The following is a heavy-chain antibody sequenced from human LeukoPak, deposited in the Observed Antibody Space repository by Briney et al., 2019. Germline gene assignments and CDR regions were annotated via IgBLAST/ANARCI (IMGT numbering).Heavy chain of an antibody. J-gene: IGHJ4*02. CDR3: AREWGSGWYFDY. V-gene: IGHV1-2*02. CDR1: GYSFNSQG. CDR2: INPNSGGT. D-gene: IGHD6-19*01. Sequence: ASVKVSCKASGYSFNSQGMNWVRQAPGQGLEWMGWINPNSGGTNYAQKFQGRVTMTRDTSISTAYMELSRLRSDDTAVYYCAREWGSGWYFDYWGQGTLVTVSS.